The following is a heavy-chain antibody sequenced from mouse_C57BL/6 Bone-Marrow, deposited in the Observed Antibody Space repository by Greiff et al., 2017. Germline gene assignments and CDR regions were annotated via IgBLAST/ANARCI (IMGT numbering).Heavy chain of an antibody. CDR2: IYPTSGRT. CDR1: GYTFTSYW. Sequence: VQLQQPGAELVKPGASVKMSCKASGYTFTSYWITWVKQRPGQGLEWIGDIYPTSGRTNYNEKFKSKAILTVDTSSNTAYMQLRSLTSEDAAVFDCARSGRLGPSFDYWGQGTTLTVSS. CDR3: ARSGRLGPSFDY. V-gene: IGHV1-55*01. J-gene: IGHJ2*01. D-gene: IGHD4-1*01.